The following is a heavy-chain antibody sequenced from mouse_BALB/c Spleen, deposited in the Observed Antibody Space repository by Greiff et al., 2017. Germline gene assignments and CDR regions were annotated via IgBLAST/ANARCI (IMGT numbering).Heavy chain of an antibody. D-gene: IGHD3-3*01. CDR3: ARGGTPAMDY. CDR1: GFDFSRYW. Sequence: DVMLVESGGGLVQPGGSLNLSCAASGFDFSRYWMSWARQAPGKGQEWIGEINPGSSTINYTPSLKDKFIISRDNAKNTLYLQMSKVRSEDTALYYCARGGTPAMDYWGQGTSVTVSS. CDR2: INPGSSTI. J-gene: IGHJ4*01. V-gene: IGHV4-2*02.